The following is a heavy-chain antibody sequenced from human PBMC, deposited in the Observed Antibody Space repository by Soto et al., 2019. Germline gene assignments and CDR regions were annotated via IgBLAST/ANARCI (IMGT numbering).Heavy chain of an antibody. CDR3: ARLWSSAWNFDY. D-gene: IGHD1-1*01. CDR2: IDPSDSDT. V-gene: IGHV5-10-1*01. CDR1: GYSFTNYW. J-gene: IGHJ4*02. Sequence: EVQLVQSGAEVKKPGESLRISCKGSGYSFTNYWITWVRQMPGKGLEWMGRIDPSDSDTNYSPSFQGHVTFSADKSITTAYLQWSSLKASDTAMYYCARLWSSAWNFDYWGQGTLVTVSS.